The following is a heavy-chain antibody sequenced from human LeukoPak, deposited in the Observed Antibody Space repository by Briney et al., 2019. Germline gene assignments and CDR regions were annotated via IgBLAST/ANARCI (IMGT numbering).Heavy chain of an antibody. CDR1: GYTFTGYY. Sequence: ASVKVSCKASGYTFTGYYMHWVRQAPGQGLEWMGRINPNSGGTNYAQKFQGRVTMTRDTSISTAYMELSRLRSDDTAVYYCSGGGPLFNWFDPWGQGTLVTVSS. D-gene: IGHD3-16*01. J-gene: IGHJ5*02. CDR2: INPNSGGT. V-gene: IGHV1-2*06. CDR3: SGGGPLFNWFDP.